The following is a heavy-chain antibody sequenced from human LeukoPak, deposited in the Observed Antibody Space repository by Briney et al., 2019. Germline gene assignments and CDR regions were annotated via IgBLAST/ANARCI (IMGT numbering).Heavy chain of an antibody. Sequence: PSETLSLTCAVYGGSFSGYYWSWIRQPPGKGLEWIGEINHSGSTNYNPSLKSRVTIPVDTSKNQFSLKLSSVTAADTAVYYCASWDSSYDYWGQGTLVTVSS. CDR3: ASWDSSYDY. CDR1: GGSFSGYY. CDR2: INHSGST. D-gene: IGHD6-13*01. J-gene: IGHJ4*02. V-gene: IGHV4-34*01.